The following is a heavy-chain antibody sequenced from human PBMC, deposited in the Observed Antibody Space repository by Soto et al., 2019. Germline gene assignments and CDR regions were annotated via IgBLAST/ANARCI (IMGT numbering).Heavy chain of an antibody. CDR2: IDWDDDK. D-gene: IGHD6-6*01. J-gene: IGHJ4*02. CDR3: ARIVWIATRQAGVDY. CDR1: GFSLSTTRMC. V-gene: IGHV2-70*11. Sequence: SGPTLVNPTQTLTLTCTFSGFSLSTTRMCVSWIRQPPGKALEWLARIDWDDDKYYSTSLKTRLTISKDPSKNQVVLTMTNMDPVDTATYYCARIVWIATRQAGVDYWGQGTLVTVSS.